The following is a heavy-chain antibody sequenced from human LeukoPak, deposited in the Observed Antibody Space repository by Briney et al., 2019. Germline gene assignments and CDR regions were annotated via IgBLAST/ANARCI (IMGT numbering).Heavy chain of an antibody. Sequence: SETLSLTCTVSGGSISSYYWSWIRQPPGNGLEWIGYIYYSGSTNYNPSLKSRVTISVDTSKNQFSLKLSSVTAADTAVYYCARASWDGDYRRYYGMDVWGQGTTVTVSS. J-gene: IGHJ6*02. CDR2: IYYSGST. CDR1: GGSISSYY. V-gene: IGHV4-59*01. CDR3: ARASWDGDYRRYYGMDV. D-gene: IGHD4-17*01.